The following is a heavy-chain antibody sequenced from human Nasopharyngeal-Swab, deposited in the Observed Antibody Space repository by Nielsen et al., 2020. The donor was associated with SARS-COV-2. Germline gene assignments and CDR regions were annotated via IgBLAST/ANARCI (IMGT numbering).Heavy chain of an antibody. CDR1: GFTVSSNY. D-gene: IGHD3-22*01. CDR3: ARGCYDSIR. Sequence: GESLKISCAASGFTVSSNYMSWVRQAPGKGLEWVSVIYSGGSTYYADSVKGRFTISRDNSKNTLYLQMNSLRAEDTAVYYCARGCYDSIRWGQGTLITVSS. J-gene: IGHJ4*02. V-gene: IGHV3-66*01. CDR2: IYSGGST.